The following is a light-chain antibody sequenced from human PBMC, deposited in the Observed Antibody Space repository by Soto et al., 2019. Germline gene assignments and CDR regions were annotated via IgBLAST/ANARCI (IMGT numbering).Light chain of an antibody. J-gene: IGLJ2*01. CDR2: DVS. CDR3: SSYTSSSTLV. Sequence: QSALTQPASVSGSPEQSITISCTGTSSDVGGFTYVSWYQQHPGKAPKLMIYDVSNRPSGVSNRFSGSKSGNTASLTISGLQAEDEADYYCSSYTSSSTLVFGGGTKLTVL. CDR1: SSDVGGFTY. V-gene: IGLV2-14*03.